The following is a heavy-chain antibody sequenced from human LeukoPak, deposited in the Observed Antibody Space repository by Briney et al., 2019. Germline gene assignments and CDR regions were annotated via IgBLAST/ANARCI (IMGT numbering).Heavy chain of an antibody. J-gene: IGHJ4*01. CDR1: GGTFSSYA. V-gene: IGHV1-69*13. Sequence: ASVEVSCKASGGTFSSYAISWVRQAPGQGLEWMGGIIPIFGTANYAQRFQGRVTITADESTSTAYTELSSLRSEDTAVYYCARVAVVAPGGVDYYFDYWGQGTLVSVSS. D-gene: IGHD2-15*01. CDR3: ARVAVVAPGGVDYYFDY. CDR2: IIPIFGTA.